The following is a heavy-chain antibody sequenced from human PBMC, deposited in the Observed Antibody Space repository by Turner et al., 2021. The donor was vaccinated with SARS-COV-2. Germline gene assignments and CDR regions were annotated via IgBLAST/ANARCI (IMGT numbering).Heavy chain of an antibody. V-gene: IGHV3-21*01. Sequence: VQLVESGGGVVQPGRSLRLSCSASAFTFSSYRLNWVRQAPGKGLEWVSSISSSSSYIYYANSVKGRITISRDNAKNSLYLQMNSRRAEETAGYYWARARWHYYDSSGYYPEGVAIWGQGTMVTFSS. CDR3: ARARWHYYDSSGYYPEGVAI. CDR1: AFTFSSYR. CDR2: ISSSSSYI. D-gene: IGHD3-22*01. J-gene: IGHJ3*02.